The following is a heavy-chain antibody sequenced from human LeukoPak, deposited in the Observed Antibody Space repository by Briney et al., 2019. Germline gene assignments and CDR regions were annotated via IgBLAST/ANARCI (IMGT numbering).Heavy chain of an antibody. CDR2: INPNSGGT. J-gene: IGHJ4*02. V-gene: IGHV1-2*02. CDR3: ARLDGYSSSWSSLSFDY. D-gene: IGHD6-13*01. CDR1: GYTFTGYY. Sequence: APVKVSCKASGYTFTGYYMHWVRQAPGQGLEWMGWINPNSGGTKYAQKFQGRVTMTRDTSISTAYMEMSRLRSDDTAVYYCARLDGYSSSWSSLSFDYWGQGTLVTVSS.